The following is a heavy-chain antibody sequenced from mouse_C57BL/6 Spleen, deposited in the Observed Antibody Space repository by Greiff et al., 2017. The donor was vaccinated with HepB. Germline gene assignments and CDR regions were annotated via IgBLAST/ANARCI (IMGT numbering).Heavy chain of an antibody. CDR1: GYTFTSYW. V-gene: IGHV1-61*01. Sequence: VQLQQPGAELVRPGSSVKLSCKASGYTFTSYWMDWVKQRSGQGLEWIGNIYPSDSETHYNQKFKDKATLTVDKSSSTAYMQLSSLTSEDSAVYYCARDWDYFDYWGQGTTLTVSS. D-gene: IGHD4-1*01. CDR2: IYPSDSET. J-gene: IGHJ2*01. CDR3: ARDWDYFDY.